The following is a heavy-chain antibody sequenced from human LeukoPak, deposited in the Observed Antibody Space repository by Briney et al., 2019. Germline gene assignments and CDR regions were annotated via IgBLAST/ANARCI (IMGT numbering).Heavy chain of an antibody. CDR3: AKGGENDILTGSEDRYYYYYMDV. CDR1: GFTFSSYG. D-gene: IGHD3-9*01. CDR2: ISGSGGST. J-gene: IGHJ6*03. V-gene: IGHV3-23*01. Sequence: GGTLRLSCAGSGFTFSSYGMSWVRQAPGKGLEWVSAISGSGGSTYYADSVKGRFTISRDNSKNTLYLQMNSLRAEDTAVYYCAKGGENDILTGSEDRYYYYYMDVWGKGTTVTISS.